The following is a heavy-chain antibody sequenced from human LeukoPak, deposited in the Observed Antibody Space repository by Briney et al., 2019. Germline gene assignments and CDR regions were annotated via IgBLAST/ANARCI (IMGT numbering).Heavy chain of an antibody. V-gene: IGHV3-23*01. CDR3: AKERDETGYFNAPFDQ. Sequence: GASLRLSCAASGFSFTTFAMNWVRQAPGKGLEWVSGISGSGGTTFYADSVEGRFTISRDNSNNTLFLQMDRLKGEDTAVYFCAKERDETGYFNAPFDQWGQGTLATVSS. CDR2: ISGSGGTT. D-gene: IGHD3-9*01. CDR1: GFSFTTFA. J-gene: IGHJ4*02.